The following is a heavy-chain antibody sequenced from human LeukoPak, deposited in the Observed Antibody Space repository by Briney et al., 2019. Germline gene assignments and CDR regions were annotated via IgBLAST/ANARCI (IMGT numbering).Heavy chain of an antibody. CDR3: TTVGMVRGDDAFDI. V-gene: IGHV3-15*01. CDR1: GVTFTDAW. Sequence: GGSLRLSCAASGVTFTDAWMSWVHQAPGKGLEWVGRIKSTTDDGAADYAAPVKGRFTISSNDSKNTLYLQMNSLKTEDTAVYYCTTVGMVRGDDAFDIWGQGTMVTVSS. CDR2: IKSTTDDGAA. D-gene: IGHD3-10*01. J-gene: IGHJ3*02.